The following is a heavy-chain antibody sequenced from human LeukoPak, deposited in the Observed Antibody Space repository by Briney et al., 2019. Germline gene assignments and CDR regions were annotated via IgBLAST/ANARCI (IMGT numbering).Heavy chain of an antibody. D-gene: IGHD3-16*01. V-gene: IGHV4-59*12. CDR1: GGSISSYY. Sequence: SETLSLTCTVSGGSISSYYWSWIRQPPGKGLEWIGYIYYSGSTNYNPSLKSRVTISVDTSKNQFSLKLSSVTAADTAVYYCARDSTPLQPRGDFDYWGQGTLVTVSS. J-gene: IGHJ4*02. CDR3: ARDSTPLQPRGDFDY. CDR2: IYYSGST.